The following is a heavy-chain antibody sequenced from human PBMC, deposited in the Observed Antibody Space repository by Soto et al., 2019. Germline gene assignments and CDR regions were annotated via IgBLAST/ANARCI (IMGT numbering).Heavy chain of an antibody. D-gene: IGHD3-22*01. Sequence: QVQLQESGPGLVKPSQTLSLTCTVSGGSISSGGYYWSWIRQHPGKGLEWIGYIFYSGNTYYTPSLKSRVTISVDTSKNQFSLKLSSVTAADTAVYYCARATYYYHSSGYSDRVLDYWGQGTLVTVSS. CDR3: ARATYYYHSSGYSDRVLDY. J-gene: IGHJ4*02. CDR1: GGSISSGGYY. V-gene: IGHV4-31*03. CDR2: IFYSGNT.